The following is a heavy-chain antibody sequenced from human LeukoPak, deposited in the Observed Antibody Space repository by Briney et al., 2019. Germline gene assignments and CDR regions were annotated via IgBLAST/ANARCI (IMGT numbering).Heavy chain of an antibody. CDR3: ARIDSSGYGGYYYYGMDV. CDR2: IYTSGST. D-gene: IGHD3-22*01. V-gene: IGHV4-4*07. Sequence: SETLSLTCTVSGGSISSYYWSWIRQPAGKGLEWIGRIYTSGSTNYNPSLKSRVTISVDTSKNQFSLKLSSVTAADTAVYYCARIDSSGYGGYYYYGMDVWGQGTTVTVSS. CDR1: GGSISSYY. J-gene: IGHJ6*02.